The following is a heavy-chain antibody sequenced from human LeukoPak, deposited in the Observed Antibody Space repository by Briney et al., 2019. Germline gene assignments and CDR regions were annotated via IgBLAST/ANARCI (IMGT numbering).Heavy chain of an antibody. CDR3: ASGDFWSVYVY. CDR1: GGSFSGYY. Sequence: KTSETLSLTCAVYGGSFSGYYWSWIRQPPGKGLEWIGEINHSGSTNYNPSLKSRVTISVDTSKNQFSLKLSSVTAADTAVYYCASGDFWSVYVYWGQGTLVTVSS. J-gene: IGHJ4*02. V-gene: IGHV4-34*01. D-gene: IGHD3-3*01. CDR2: INHSGST.